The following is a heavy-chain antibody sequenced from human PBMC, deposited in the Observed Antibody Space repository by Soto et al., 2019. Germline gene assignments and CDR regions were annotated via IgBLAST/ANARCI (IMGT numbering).Heavy chain of an antibody. J-gene: IGHJ3*02. CDR2: ISGSGGST. V-gene: IGHV3-23*01. CDR3: AGTGILTGYYGPSHAFDI. Sequence: GGSLRLSCAASGFTFSSYAMSWVRQAPGKGLEWVSAISGSGGSTYYADSVKGRFTISRDNSKNTLYLQMNSLRAEDTAVYYCAGTGILTGYYGPSHAFDIWGQGTMVTVSS. CDR1: GFTFSSYA. D-gene: IGHD3-9*01.